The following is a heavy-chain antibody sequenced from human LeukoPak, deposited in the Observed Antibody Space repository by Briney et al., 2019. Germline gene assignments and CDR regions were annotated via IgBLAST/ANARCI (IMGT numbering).Heavy chain of an antibody. J-gene: IGHJ5*02. D-gene: IGHD3-22*01. CDR3: ARDQMSSAFDP. Sequence: PSETLSLTCTVSGGSISSGGYYWSWIRQHPGKGLEWIGYIYYSGSTYYNPSLKSRVTISVDTSKNQFSLKLSSVTAADTAVYYCARDQMSSAFDPWGQGTLVTVSS. V-gene: IGHV4-31*03. CDR2: IYYSGST. CDR1: GGSISSGGYY.